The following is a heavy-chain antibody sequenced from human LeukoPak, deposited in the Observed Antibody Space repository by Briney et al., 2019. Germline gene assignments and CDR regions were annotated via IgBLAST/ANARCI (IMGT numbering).Heavy chain of an antibody. CDR1: GGSISSYY. D-gene: IGHD6-19*01. J-gene: IGHJ4*02. Sequence: SETLSLTCTVSGGSISSYYWSWIRQPAGKGLEWIGRIYTSGSTNYNPSLKSRVTMSVDTSKNQFSLKLSSVTAADTAVYYCARGSCSSGWPAFDYWGQGTLVTVSS. CDR2: IYTSGST. CDR3: ARGSCSSGWPAFDY. V-gene: IGHV4-4*07.